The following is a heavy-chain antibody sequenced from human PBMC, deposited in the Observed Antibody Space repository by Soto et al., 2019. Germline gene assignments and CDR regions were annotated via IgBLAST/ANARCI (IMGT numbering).Heavy chain of an antibody. CDR3: ARKSAAAGSLNP. CDR2: ISSSSSYI. Sequence: EVQLVESGGGLVKPGGSLRLSCAASGFTFSSYSMNWVRQAPGKGLEWVSSISSSSSYIYYADSVKGRFTISRDNAKNSLYLQMNSLRAEDTAVYYCARKSAAAGSLNPWGQGTLVTVSS. D-gene: IGHD6-13*01. V-gene: IGHV3-21*01. J-gene: IGHJ5*02. CDR1: GFTFSSYS.